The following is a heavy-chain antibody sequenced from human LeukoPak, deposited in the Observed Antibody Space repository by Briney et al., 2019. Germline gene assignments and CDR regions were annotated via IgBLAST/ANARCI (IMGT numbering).Heavy chain of an antibody. Sequence: GGSLRLSCAASGFTFSNYWMSWVRQAPGKGLEWVANIKTDGSEKYYVDSVKGRFTISRDNSKSTLYLQMNSLGVEDAAVYYCARGAGGSSGWSTIRYFDYWGQGTLVTISS. CDR2: IKTDGSEK. CDR3: ARGAGGSSGWSTIRYFDY. V-gene: IGHV3-7*01. D-gene: IGHD6-13*01. J-gene: IGHJ4*02. CDR1: GFTFSNYW.